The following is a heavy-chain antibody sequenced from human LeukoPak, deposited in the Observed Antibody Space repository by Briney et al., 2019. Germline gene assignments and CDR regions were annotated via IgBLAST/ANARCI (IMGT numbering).Heavy chain of an antibody. CDR2: IYTSGST. V-gene: IGHV4-4*07. Sequence: PSETLSLTCTVSGGSISSYYWSWIRQPAGKGLEWIGRIYTSGSTNYNPSLKSRVTMSVDTSKNQFSLKLSSVTAADTAVYYCARDRANYYDSSGYPDAFDIWGQGIMVTVSS. CDR3: ARDRANYYDSSGYPDAFDI. CDR1: GGSISSYY. D-gene: IGHD3-22*01. J-gene: IGHJ3*02.